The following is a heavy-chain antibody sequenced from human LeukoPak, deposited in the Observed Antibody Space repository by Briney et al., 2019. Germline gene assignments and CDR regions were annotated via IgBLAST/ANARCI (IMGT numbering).Heavy chain of an antibody. CDR3: AKAFSISMIGS. D-gene: IGHD3-22*01. CDR2: ISGSGGST. CDR1: GFTFSSYA. V-gene: IGHV3-23*01. J-gene: IGHJ4*02. Sequence: GGSLRLSCAASGFTFSSYAMSWVRQAPGKGLEWASLISGSGGSTYYADSVKGRFTISRDTSKKTVDLQMNSLRAEDTALYYCAKAFSISMIGSWGQGTLVTVSS.